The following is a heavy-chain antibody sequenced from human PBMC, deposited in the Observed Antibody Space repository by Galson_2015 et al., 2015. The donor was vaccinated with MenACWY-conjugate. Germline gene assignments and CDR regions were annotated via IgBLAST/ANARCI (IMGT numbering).Heavy chain of an antibody. J-gene: IGHJ3*02. CDR1: GFTVTSDY. CDR2: IYSGGTT. V-gene: IGHV3-53*01. CDR3: ARYVDRTFGVVGADDAFDI. Sequence: SLRLSCAASGFTVTSDYMTWVRQAPGKGLERVSIIYSGGTTYYADSVKGRFTISRDIPKNTLFLQMNSLRAEDTAVYYCARYVDRTFGVVGADDAFDIWGQGTMVTVSA. D-gene: IGHD3-3*01.